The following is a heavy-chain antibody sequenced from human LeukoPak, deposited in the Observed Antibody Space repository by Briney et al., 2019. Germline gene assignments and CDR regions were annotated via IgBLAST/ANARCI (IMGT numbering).Heavy chain of an antibody. V-gene: IGHV3-9*01. CDR1: GFTFDDYA. Sequence: PGGSLRLSCAASGFTFDDYAMHWVRQAPGKGLEWVSGISWNSGSIGYADSVKGRFTISRDNSKNSLYLQMNSLRAEDTALYYCAKDIGSGGSWGEGTLVTVSS. D-gene: IGHD2-15*01. CDR3: AKDIGSGGS. CDR2: ISWNSGSI. J-gene: IGHJ4*02.